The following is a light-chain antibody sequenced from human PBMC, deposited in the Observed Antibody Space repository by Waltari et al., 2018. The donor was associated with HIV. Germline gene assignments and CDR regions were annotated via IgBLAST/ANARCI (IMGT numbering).Light chain of an antibody. CDR3: SSYKSTSTLPV. CDR1: RSDIGGYKY. J-gene: IGLJ3*02. CDR2: EVS. V-gene: IGLV2-14*01. Sequence: QSVLTQPASVSGSPGQSITISCIGTRSDIGGYKYVSWYQQYPGKAPKLMIYEVSNRPSGGSNRFSGSKSGNTASLTISGLQAEDEADYYCSSYKSTSTLPVFGGGTKLTVL.